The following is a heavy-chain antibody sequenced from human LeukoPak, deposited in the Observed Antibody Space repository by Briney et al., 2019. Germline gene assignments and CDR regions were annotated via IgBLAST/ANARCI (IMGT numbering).Heavy chain of an antibody. Sequence: GGSLRLSCAASGFIFSSYWMSWVRQAPGKGLEWVANIKQDGSEKYYVDSVKGRFTISRDNAKNSLYLQMNSLRAEDTAVYYCARFPRHYYYYYMDVWGKGTTVTVSS. CDR2: IKQDGSEK. J-gene: IGHJ6*03. CDR3: ARFPRHYYYYYMDV. CDR1: GFIFSSYW. V-gene: IGHV3-7*01.